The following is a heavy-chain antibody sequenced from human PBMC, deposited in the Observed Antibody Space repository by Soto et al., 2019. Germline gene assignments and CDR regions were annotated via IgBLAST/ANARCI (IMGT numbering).Heavy chain of an antibody. CDR2: IFSNDEK. V-gene: IGHV2-26*01. CDR3: ARIIWNYYGSGTPEGFDP. CDR1: GFSLSNARRG. J-gene: IGHJ5*02. D-gene: IGHD3-10*01. Sequence: SGPTLVNPTETLTLTCTVSGFSLSNARRGVSWIRQPPGKALEWLAHIFSNDEKSYSTSLKSRLTISKDTSKSQVVLTMTNMDPVDTATYYCARIIWNYYGSGTPEGFDPWGQGTMVTVSS.